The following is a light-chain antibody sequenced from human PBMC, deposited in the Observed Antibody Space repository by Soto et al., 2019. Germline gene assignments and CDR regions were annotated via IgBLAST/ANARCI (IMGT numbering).Light chain of an antibody. Sequence: QSALTHPASVSGPPGQSITISCTGTSSDVGAYNYVSWYQHHPGKVPQLMIYDVSNRPSGVSNRFSGSKSGNTASLTISGLQAEDEADYYCSSYTSSNTYVFGTGTKVTVL. CDR2: DVS. V-gene: IGLV2-14*03. J-gene: IGLJ1*01. CDR1: SSDVGAYNY. CDR3: SSYTSSNTYV.